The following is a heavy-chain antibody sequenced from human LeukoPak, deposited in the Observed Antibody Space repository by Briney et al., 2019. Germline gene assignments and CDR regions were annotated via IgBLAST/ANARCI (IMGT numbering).Heavy chain of an antibody. CDR3: ARQGERYSSNWLIFDY. Sequence: SETLSLTCTVSGGSISTYYWNWIRQPPGKGLEWIGSIYYSGSTYYDPSLKSRVTISVDTSKNQFSLKLSSVTAADTAVYYCARQGERYSSNWLIFDYWGQGTLVTVSS. CDR1: GGSISTYY. J-gene: IGHJ4*02. D-gene: IGHD6-13*01. V-gene: IGHV4-39*01. CDR2: IYYSGST.